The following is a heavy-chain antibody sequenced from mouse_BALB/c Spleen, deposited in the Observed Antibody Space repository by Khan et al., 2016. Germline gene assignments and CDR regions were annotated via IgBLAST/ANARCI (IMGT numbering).Heavy chain of an antibody. Sequence: QVQLQQSGAELAKPGASVKMSCKASGYTFTSYWMHWVKQRPGQGLEWIGYINPSTGYTEYNQKFKDKATLTADKSSSTAYMQLSSLTSEDSAVYYCAIWLREDYWGQGTLGTVSA. V-gene: IGHV1-7*01. CDR2: INPSTGYT. J-gene: IGHJ3*01. CDR3: AIWLREDY. CDR1: GYTFTSYW. D-gene: IGHD2-2*01.